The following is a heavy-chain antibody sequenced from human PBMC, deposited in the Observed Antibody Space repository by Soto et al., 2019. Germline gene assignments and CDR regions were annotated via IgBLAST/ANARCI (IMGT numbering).Heavy chain of an antibody. CDR1: CGSISSGGYS. CDR3: ARAWVVRGVRFDP. J-gene: IGHJ5*02. V-gene: IGHV4-30-2*01. D-gene: IGHD3-10*01. CDR2: IYHSGST. Sequence: PSETVSLTCAFSCGSISSGGYSWSWIRQPPGKGLEWIGYIYHSGSTYYNPSLKSRVTISVDRSKNQFSLKLSSVTAADTAVYYCARAWVVRGVRFDPWGQGTLVTVSS.